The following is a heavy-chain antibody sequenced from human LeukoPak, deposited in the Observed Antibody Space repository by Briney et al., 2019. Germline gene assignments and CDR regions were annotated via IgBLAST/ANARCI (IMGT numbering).Heavy chain of an antibody. Sequence: PGGSLRLSCAASGFTFSSYRMNWVRQAPGKGLEWVSSISSSSSYIYYADSVKGRFTISRDNAKNSLYLQMNSLRAEDTAVYYCARDWPTIAAAGTIPEYFQHWGQGTLVTVSS. CDR3: ARDWPTIAAAGTIPEYFQH. J-gene: IGHJ1*01. V-gene: IGHV3-21*01. CDR2: ISSSSSYI. D-gene: IGHD6-13*01. CDR1: GFTFSSYR.